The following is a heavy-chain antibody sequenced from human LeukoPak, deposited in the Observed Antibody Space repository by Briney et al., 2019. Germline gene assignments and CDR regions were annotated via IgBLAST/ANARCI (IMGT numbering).Heavy chain of an antibody. Sequence: PGGSLRLSCAASGFTFSSYGMHWVRQAPGKGLEWVAVIWYGGSNKYYADSVKGRFTISRDNSKNTLYLQMNSLRAEDTAVYYCAREARIAVAGTLDYWGQGTLVTVSS. CDR1: GFTFSSYG. J-gene: IGHJ4*02. CDR3: AREARIAVAGTLDY. V-gene: IGHV3-33*01. D-gene: IGHD6-19*01. CDR2: IWYGGSNK.